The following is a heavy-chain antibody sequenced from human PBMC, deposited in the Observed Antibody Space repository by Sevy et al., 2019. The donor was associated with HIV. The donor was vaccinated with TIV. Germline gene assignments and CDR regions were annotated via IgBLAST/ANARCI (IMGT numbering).Heavy chain of an antibody. CDR3: AREGAVTADAFDI. D-gene: IGHD2-21*02. V-gene: IGHV4-4*07. CDR1: GGSISSYY. CDR2: IYTSGST. Sequence: SETLSLTCTVSGGSISSYYWSWIRQPAGKGVEWIGRIYTSGSTNYNPSLKSRVTMSVDTSKNQFSLKLSSVIAADTAVYYCAREGAVTADAFDIWGQGTMVTVSS. J-gene: IGHJ3*02.